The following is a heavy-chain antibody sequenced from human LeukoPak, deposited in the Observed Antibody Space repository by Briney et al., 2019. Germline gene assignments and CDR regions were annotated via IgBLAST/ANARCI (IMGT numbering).Heavy chain of an antibody. V-gene: IGHV4-38-2*02. CDR2: IYHSGST. CDR3: ARAYSSSWYGEYYFDY. Sequence: PSETLSLTCTVSGYSISSGYYWGWIRQPPGKGLEWIGSIYHSGSTYYNPSLKSRVIISVDTSKNQFSLKLSSVTAADTAVYYCARAYSSSWYGEYYFDYWGQGTLVTVSS. CDR1: GYSISSGYY. D-gene: IGHD6-13*01. J-gene: IGHJ4*02.